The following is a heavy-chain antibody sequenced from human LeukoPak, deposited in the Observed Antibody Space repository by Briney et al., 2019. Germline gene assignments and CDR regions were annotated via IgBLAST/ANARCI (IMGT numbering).Heavy chain of an antibody. Sequence: SETLSLTCAVYGGSFSGYYWSWIRQSPGKGLEWIGEINHSGSTNYNPSLKSRVTISVDTSKNQFSLKLSSVTAADTAVYYCARRFLGDGYKTFDYWGQGTLVTVSS. J-gene: IGHJ4*02. CDR2: INHSGST. CDR1: GGSFSGYY. V-gene: IGHV4-34*01. D-gene: IGHD5-24*01. CDR3: ARRFLGDGYKTFDY.